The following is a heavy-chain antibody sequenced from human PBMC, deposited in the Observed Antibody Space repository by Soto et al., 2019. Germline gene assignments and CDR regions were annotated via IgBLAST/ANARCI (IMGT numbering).Heavy chain of an antibody. CDR3: ASMTTVTTNWFDP. CDR2: IIPIFGTA. J-gene: IGHJ5*02. Sequence: SVKVSCKASGGTFSSYAISWVRQAPGQGLERMGGIIPIFGTANYAQKFQGRVTITADKSTSTAYMELSSLRSEDTAVYYCASMTTVTTNWFDPWGQGTLVTVSS. D-gene: IGHD4-4*01. CDR1: GGTFSSYA. V-gene: IGHV1-69*06.